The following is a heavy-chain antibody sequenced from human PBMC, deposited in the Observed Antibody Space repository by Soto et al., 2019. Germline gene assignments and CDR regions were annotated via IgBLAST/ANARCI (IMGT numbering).Heavy chain of an antibody. J-gene: IGHJ4*02. CDR2: IYYSGSP. V-gene: IGHV4-39*01. Sequence: QLQLQESGPGLVRPSETLSLTCTVSGGSISSLTYNWGWIRQPPGKGLEWIGNIYYSGSPYYNPSLKSRVTISVDTSKNQFSLRLRSVTAADTALYYCARHTMTTVTTVDSWGQGTLVTVSS. D-gene: IGHD4-17*01. CDR1: GGSISSLTYN. CDR3: ARHTMTTVTTVDS.